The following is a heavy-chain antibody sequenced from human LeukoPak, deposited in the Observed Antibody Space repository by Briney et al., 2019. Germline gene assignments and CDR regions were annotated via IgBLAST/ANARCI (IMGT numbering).Heavy chain of an antibody. CDR1: GGSISTYY. Sequence: SETLSLTCTVSGGSISTYYWNWIRQPPGKGLEWIGYIYYSGSTNYNPSLKSRVTTSVDTSKNQFSLKLSSVTAADTAVYYCARGGFWIGYYGLFDYWGQGTLVTVSS. J-gene: IGHJ4*02. D-gene: IGHD3-3*01. CDR3: ARGGFWIGYYGLFDY. V-gene: IGHV4-59*01. CDR2: IYYSGST.